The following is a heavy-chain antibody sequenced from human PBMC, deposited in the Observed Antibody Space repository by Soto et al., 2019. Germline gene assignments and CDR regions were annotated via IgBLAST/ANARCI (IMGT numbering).Heavy chain of an antibody. J-gene: IGHJ3*02. V-gene: IGHV1-8*01. CDR1: GYTFTSYY. CDR3: ARSYGSGRGAFDI. Sequence: SVKVSCKASGYTFTSYYINWVRQATGQGLEWMGWMNPNSGNTGYAQKFQGRVTMTRNTSISTAYMELSSLRSEDTAVYYCARSYGSGRGAFDIWGQGTMVTVSS. CDR2: MNPNSGNT. D-gene: IGHD3-10*01.